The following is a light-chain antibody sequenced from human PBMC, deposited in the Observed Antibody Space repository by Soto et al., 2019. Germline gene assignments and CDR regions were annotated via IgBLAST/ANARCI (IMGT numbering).Light chain of an antibody. J-gene: IGKJ1*01. CDR2: AAS. CDR3: QQSYNTLSWT. CDR1: QSISSY. Sequence: DIHMTQSPSSLSASLGDRVTITFRASQSISSYLNWYQQKLGKAPKLLIYAASHLQSGVPSRFRGSGSGTDFTLTINSLQPEDFATYYCQQSYNTLSWTFGQGTKVDI. V-gene: IGKV1-39*01.